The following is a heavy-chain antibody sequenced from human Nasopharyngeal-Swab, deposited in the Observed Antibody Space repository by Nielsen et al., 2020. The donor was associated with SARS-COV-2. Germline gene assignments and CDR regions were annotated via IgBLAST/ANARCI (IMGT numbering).Heavy chain of an antibody. D-gene: IGHD6-19*01. CDR1: GYTLTSYG. V-gene: IGHV1-18*01. Sequence: ASVKVSCKASGYTLTSYGISWVRQAPGHGLEWMGWISAYNGNTNYAQKLQGRVTMTPDTSTSTAYMELRSLRSDDTAVYYCRRTVPRLQWLVTPMDVWGKGTTVTVSS. CDR3: RRTVPRLQWLVTPMDV. CDR2: ISAYNGNT. J-gene: IGHJ6*03.